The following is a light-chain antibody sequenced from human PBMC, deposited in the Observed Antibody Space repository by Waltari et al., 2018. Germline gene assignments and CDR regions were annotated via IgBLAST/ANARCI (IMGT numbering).Light chain of an antibody. CDR3: CSFASRIGV. Sequence: QSALTQPASVSGSPGQSITISCTGTSSDVGSYNFGSWYQQHPGKAPKLIISEVTKRPSGVSNRFSGSKSGNTASLTISGLQADDEADYYCCSFASRIGVFGGGTKVTVL. J-gene: IGLJ2*01. CDR1: SSDVGSYNF. CDR2: EVT. V-gene: IGLV2-23*02.